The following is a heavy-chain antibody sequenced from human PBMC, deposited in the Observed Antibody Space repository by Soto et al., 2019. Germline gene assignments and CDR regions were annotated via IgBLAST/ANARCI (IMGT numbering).Heavy chain of an antibody. V-gene: IGHV4-38-2*01. CDR2: IYDSGTT. CDR3: ARSPQYYTPGSSPFDY. Sequence: PGGSLRLSCAASGFTFSSYWGWIRQPPGKGLEWVGSIYDSGTTYYNPSLRSRVTISADTSKNQFSLSLTSVTAADTAVYYCARSPQYYTPGSSPFDYWGPGTMVTVSS. J-gene: IGHJ4*03. CDR1: GFTFSSY. D-gene: IGHD3-3*01.